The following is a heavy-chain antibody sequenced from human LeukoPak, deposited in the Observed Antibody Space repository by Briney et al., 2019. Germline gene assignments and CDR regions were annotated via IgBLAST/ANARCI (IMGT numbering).Heavy chain of an antibody. Sequence: ETLSLTCTVSGGSISDSGYYWGWVRQAPGKGLEWVSAISGSGGSTYYADSVKGRFTISRDNSKNTLYLQMNSLRAEDTAVYYCARDGAFDYWGQGTLVTVSS. V-gene: IGHV3-23*01. CDR3: ARDGAFDY. CDR2: ISGSGGST. J-gene: IGHJ4*02. CDR1: GGSISDSGYY. D-gene: IGHD1-26*01.